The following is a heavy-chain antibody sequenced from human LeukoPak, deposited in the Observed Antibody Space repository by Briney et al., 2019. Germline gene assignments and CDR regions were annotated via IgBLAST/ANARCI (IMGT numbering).Heavy chain of an antibody. D-gene: IGHD1-26*01. J-gene: IGHJ5*02. CDR1: GGSISSGDYY. CDR3: ARDLYSGSYLGWFDP. Sequence: PSETLSLTCTVSGGSISSGDYYWSWIRQPPGKGLEWIGYIYYSGSTYYNPSLKSRVTISVDTSKNQFSLKLSSVTAADTAVYYCARDLYSGSYLGWFDPWGQGTLVTVSS. CDR2: IYYSGST. V-gene: IGHV4-30-4*08.